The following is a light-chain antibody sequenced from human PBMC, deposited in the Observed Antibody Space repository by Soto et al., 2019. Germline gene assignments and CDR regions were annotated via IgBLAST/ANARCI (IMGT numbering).Light chain of an antibody. V-gene: IGKV4-1*01. J-gene: IGKJ4*01. Sequence: DIVLTQSPDSLTVSLGERATINCTSSQSVFYNSNSKNFLAWYQQKPGHPPKLLIYWASTRDFGVPERFSGSGSGTDFTLTISSLQREDVAVYYCQQYYTTPPLTFGGGTRVEIK. CDR3: QQYYTTPPLT. CDR2: WAS. CDR1: QSVFYNSNSKNF.